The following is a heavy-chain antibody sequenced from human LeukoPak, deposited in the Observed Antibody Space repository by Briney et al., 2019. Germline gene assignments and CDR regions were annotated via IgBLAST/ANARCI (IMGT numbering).Heavy chain of an antibody. D-gene: IGHD2-15*01. CDR1: GFTFSSYG. V-gene: IGHV3-21*01. J-gene: IGHJ3*02. CDR2: INSSSSYI. CDR3: AGAGGGVVVAATGDAFDI. Sequence: GGSLRLSCAASGFTFSSYGRHWVRQAPGKGLEWVSSINSSSSYIYDADPVKGRFTISRDNAKNSLYLQMNSLRAEDTAAYYCAGAGGGVVVAATGDAFDIWGQGTMVTVSS.